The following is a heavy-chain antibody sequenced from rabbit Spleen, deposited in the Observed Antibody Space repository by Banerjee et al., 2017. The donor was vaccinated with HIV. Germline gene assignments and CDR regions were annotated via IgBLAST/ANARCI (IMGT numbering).Heavy chain of an antibody. CDR2: INAVTGKA. D-gene: IGHD4-1*01. Sequence: QEQLVESGGGLVKPEGSLKLSCTASGFSFSNKAVMCWVRQAPGKGLEWIACINAVTGKAVYATWAKGRFTVSKASSPTVTLQMTSLPVAAAATYFCARSYSETNALYLWGPGTLVTVS. J-gene: IGHJ4*01. V-gene: IGHV1S45*01. CDR1: GFSFSNKAV. CDR3: ARSYSETNALYL.